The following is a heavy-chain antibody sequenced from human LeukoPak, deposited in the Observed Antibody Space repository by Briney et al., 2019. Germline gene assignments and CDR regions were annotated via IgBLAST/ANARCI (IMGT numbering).Heavy chain of an antibody. V-gene: IGHV3-30*18. CDR2: ISYDGNKK. Sequence: GRSLRLSCAASGFTFSSYGMHWVRQAPGKGLEWVAVISYDGNKKYYADSVKGRFTISRDNSKNTLYLQMDSLRAEDTAVYYCAKNYGDHAGGYYYYGMDVWGQGTTVTVSS. D-gene: IGHD4-17*01. CDR3: AKNYGDHAGGYYYYGMDV. CDR1: GFTFSSYG. J-gene: IGHJ6*02.